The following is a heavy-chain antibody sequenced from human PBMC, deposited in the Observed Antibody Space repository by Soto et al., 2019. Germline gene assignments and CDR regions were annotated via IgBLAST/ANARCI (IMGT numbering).Heavy chain of an antibody. Sequence: ASVKVSCKASGGTFSRYSINWVRQAPGQGLEWMGRIIPILGKANYTQKFQGRVTITTDTSTSTAYMELSSLRSDDTAVYYCASLHYGSGSGDVWGQGTTVTVCS. CDR3: ASLHYGSGSGDV. V-gene: IGHV1-69*02. CDR2: IIPILGKA. CDR1: GGTFSRYS. D-gene: IGHD3-10*01. J-gene: IGHJ6*02.